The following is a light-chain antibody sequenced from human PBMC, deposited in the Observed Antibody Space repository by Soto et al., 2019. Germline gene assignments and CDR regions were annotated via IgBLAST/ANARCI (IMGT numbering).Light chain of an antibody. Sequence: QLVLTQPPSASASLGASVTLTCTLSSGYSNYKVDWYQQRPGKGPRFVMRVGIVGIVGSKGDGIPDRFSVLGSGLNRYLTIKNIQEEDESDYHCGADHGDGSNFVFGGGTKVTVL. CDR2: VGIVGIVG. J-gene: IGLJ2*01. CDR1: SGYSNYK. V-gene: IGLV9-49*01. CDR3: GADHGDGSNFV.